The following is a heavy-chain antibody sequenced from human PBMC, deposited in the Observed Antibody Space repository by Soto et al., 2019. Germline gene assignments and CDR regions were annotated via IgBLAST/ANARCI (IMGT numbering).Heavy chain of an antibody. J-gene: IGHJ4*02. CDR3: ASSPLGYGEHQY. CDR1: GFTFSSYW. CDR2: IYAGGYT. Sequence: GSLRLSCAASGFTFSSYWMHWVRQAPGKGLVWVSVIYAGGYTYYADSVKDRFTISRDNSKNTLFLQMSSLRAEDTAVYYCASSPLGYGEHQYWGQGTLVTVSS. V-gene: IGHV3-66*01. D-gene: IGHD4-17*01.